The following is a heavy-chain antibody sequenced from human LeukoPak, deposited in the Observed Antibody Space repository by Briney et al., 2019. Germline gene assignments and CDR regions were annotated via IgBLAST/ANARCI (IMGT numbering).Heavy chain of an antibody. D-gene: IGHD4-17*01. CDR1: GYTFTGYY. J-gene: IGHJ4*02. CDR2: INPNSGGT. Sequence: ASVKVSCKAYGYTFTGYYIHWVRQAPGQGLEWMGWINPNSGGTNYAQKFQGRVTMTRDTSISTAYMELSRLRSDDTAVYYCARGGKYGDYSYYWGQGTLVTVSS. V-gene: IGHV1-2*02. CDR3: ARGGKYGDYSYY.